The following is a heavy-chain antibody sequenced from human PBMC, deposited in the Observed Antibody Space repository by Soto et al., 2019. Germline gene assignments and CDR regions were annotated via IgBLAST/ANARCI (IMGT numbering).Heavy chain of an antibody. Sequence: EVQLVESGGGLVQPGGSLRLSSAASGFTLSSYNMNWVRQAPGKGLEWVSYISGSSDTIYYADSVKGRFTISRDNAKNSLYLQMDSLRDEDTAVYYCARDHGGSTWFVGIYYYFGVDVWGQGTTVTVSP. CDR1: GFTLSSYN. CDR3: ARDHGGSTWFVGIYYYFGVDV. J-gene: IGHJ6*01. D-gene: IGHD6-13*01. CDR2: ISGSSDTI. V-gene: IGHV3-48*02.